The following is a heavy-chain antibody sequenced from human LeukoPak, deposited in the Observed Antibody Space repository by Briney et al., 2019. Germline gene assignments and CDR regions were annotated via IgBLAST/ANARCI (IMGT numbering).Heavy chain of an antibody. CDR3: AVDKSWSFPL. Sequence: GGSLRLSCTASGFMFSDYWMTWVRQAPGKGLEWVATIKPDGSEKYYVDSLKGRFTISRDNARNSVYLQMNSLRVEDTAVYHCAVDKSWSFPLWGQGTLVTVSS. CDR2: IKPDGSEK. V-gene: IGHV3-7*01. D-gene: IGHD1-26*01. J-gene: IGHJ4*02. CDR1: GFMFSDYW.